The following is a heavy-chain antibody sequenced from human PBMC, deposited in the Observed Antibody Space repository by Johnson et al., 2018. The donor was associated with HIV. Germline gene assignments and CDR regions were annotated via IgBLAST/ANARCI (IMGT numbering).Heavy chain of an antibody. D-gene: IGHD3-3*01. CDR2: ISGSGGST. CDR3: AKDSERITIFGVVIEFNTNDAFDI. Sequence: VQLVESGGGLVKPGGSLRLSCAASGFTFSSYAMSWVRQAPGKGLEWVSAISGSGGSTYYADSVKGRFTISRDNSKTTLYLQMNSLRAEDTAVYYCAKDSERITIFGVVIEFNTNDAFDIWGQGTMVTVSS. J-gene: IGHJ3*02. CDR1: GFTFSSYA. V-gene: IGHV3-23*04.